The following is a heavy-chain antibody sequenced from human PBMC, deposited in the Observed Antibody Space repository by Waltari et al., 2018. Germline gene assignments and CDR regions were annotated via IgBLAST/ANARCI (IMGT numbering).Heavy chain of an antibody. J-gene: IGHJ4*02. D-gene: IGHD7-27*01. Sequence: EGQLVESGGGLVKPGGSLRLSCAASGFTFNKAWMSLVRQAPGKGLQWVGRIESKSDGGKIDYGAPVKGRFTISRDDSKNTLYLQMDSLKNEDTAVYYCTTQYWGNGIVIDHWGQGAQVTVSS. CDR3: TTQYWGNGIVIDH. V-gene: IGHV3-15*04. CDR1: GFTFNKAW. CDR2: IESKSDGGKI.